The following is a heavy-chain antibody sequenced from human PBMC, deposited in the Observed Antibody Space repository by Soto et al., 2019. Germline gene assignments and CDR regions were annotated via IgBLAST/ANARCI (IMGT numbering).Heavy chain of an antibody. Sequence: QPGGSLRLSCAASGFTFSSYAMSWVRQAPGKGLEWVSAISGSGGSTYYADSVKGRFTISRDNSKNTLYLQMNSLRAEDTAVYYFAKDQGATMIVVVTLYFDYWGQGTLVTVSS. J-gene: IGHJ4*02. V-gene: IGHV3-23*01. CDR2: ISGSGGST. CDR3: AKDQGATMIVVVTLYFDY. D-gene: IGHD3-22*01. CDR1: GFTFSSYA.